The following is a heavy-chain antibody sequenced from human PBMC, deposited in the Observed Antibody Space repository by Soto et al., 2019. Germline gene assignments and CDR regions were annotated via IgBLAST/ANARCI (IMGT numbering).Heavy chain of an antibody. CDR3: ARGMYYYDSSGYYPTYYFDY. Sequence: QVQLQESGPGLVKPSQTLSLTCTVSGGSISSGGYYWSWIRQHPGKGLEWIGYIYYSGSTYYNPSLKSRVTISLDTSKNQFSLKLSSVTAADTAVYYCARGMYYYDSSGYYPTYYFDYWGQGTLVTVSS. CDR1: GGSISSGGYY. CDR2: IYYSGST. V-gene: IGHV4-31*03. J-gene: IGHJ4*02. D-gene: IGHD3-22*01.